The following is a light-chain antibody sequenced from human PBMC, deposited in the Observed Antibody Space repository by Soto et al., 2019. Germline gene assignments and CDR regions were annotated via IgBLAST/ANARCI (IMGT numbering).Light chain of an antibody. CDR1: QNIKKF. Sequence: DIHMTQSPSSLSASVGDRVTITCRASQNIKKFLNWYQQRPGKAPSALIHATSTLQNGVSSRFSGSGSDTDFTLTITSLQPEDFAKYFCQQSYSSPLTFGGRNKVEL. CDR2: ATS. CDR3: QQSYSSPLT. J-gene: IGKJ4*01. V-gene: IGKV1-39*01.